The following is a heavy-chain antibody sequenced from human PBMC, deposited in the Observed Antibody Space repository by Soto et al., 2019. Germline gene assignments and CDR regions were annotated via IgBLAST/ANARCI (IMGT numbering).Heavy chain of an antibody. D-gene: IGHD3-10*01. J-gene: IGHJ4*01. Sequence: GGSLRVSCAAFGFTFSSYSMSWVRQAPGKGLEWVSGFSTGGDGGTTYYIDSVKGRFTISRDNSKNMLFLQMNSLRGEDTAIYYCAKKVNSGPGSQYFDFWGQGTLVTVSS. V-gene: IGHV3-23*01. CDR1: GFTFSSYS. CDR3: AKKVNSGPGSQYFDF. CDR2: FSTGGDGGTT.